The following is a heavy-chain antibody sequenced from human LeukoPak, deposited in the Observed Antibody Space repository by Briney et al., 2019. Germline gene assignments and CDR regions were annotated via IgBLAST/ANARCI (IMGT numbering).Heavy chain of an antibody. V-gene: IGHV3-74*01. CDR3: ARDGGGGYNQIDF. J-gene: IGHJ4*02. Sequence: PGGSLRLSCAASGFTFSTYWMHWVRQAPGKGLMWVSRITSDGSSTSYADSVKGRFTISRDNAKNTLYLQMNSLRAEDTAVYYCARDGGGGYNQIDFWGQGTLVTVSS. CDR1: GFTFSTYW. CDR2: ITSDGSST. D-gene: IGHD5-24*01.